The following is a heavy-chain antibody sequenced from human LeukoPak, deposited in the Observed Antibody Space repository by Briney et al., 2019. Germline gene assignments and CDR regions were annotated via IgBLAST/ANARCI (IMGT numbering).Heavy chain of an antibody. Sequence: GRSLRLSCAASGFTFTSYVMHSVRQAPGKGLECVSSISSSSNYIYYADSAKGRFTISRDNAKNSLYLQMNSLRAEDTAVYYCARGLCGGDCYDYWGQGTLVTVSS. CDR3: ARGLCGGDCYDY. CDR1: GFTFTSYV. CDR2: ISSSSNYI. D-gene: IGHD2-21*01. V-gene: IGHV3-21*01. J-gene: IGHJ4*02.